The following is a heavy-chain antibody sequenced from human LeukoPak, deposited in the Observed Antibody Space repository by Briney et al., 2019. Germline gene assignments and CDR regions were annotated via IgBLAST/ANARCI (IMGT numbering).Heavy chain of an antibody. CDR1: GFTFDDYA. J-gene: IGHJ4*02. V-gene: IGHV3-9*01. Sequence: GGSLRLSCAASGFTFDDYAMHWVRQAPGKGLEWVSGISWNSGSIGYADSVKGRFTISRDKAKNSLYLQMNSLRAEDTALYYCAKGRYGATAPDYWGQGTLVTVSS. CDR3: AKGRYGATAPDY. CDR2: ISWNSGSI. D-gene: IGHD5-12*01.